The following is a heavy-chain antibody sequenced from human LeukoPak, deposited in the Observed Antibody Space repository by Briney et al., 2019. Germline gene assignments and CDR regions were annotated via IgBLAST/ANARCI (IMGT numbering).Heavy chain of an antibody. CDR2: ISSGGSTV. D-gene: IGHD3-3*01. J-gene: IGHJ5*02. Sequence: PGGSLRLSCAAAGFIFSSCEMNWVRQAPGKGLEWLSYISSGGSTVHYAGSVKGRLTISRDDARNSLYLQMNSLRADDTGIYYCATRFLEVDDPWGQGTLVTVSS. V-gene: IGHV3-48*03. CDR1: GFIFSSCE. CDR3: ATRFLEVDDP.